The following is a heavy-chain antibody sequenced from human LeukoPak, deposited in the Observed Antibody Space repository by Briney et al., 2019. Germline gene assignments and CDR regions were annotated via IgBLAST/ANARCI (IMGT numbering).Heavy chain of an antibody. CDR1: SASISSSY. CDR2: IYYNGNT. V-gene: IGHV4-59*12. CDR3: VRGNYDNRGYSNAFDI. Sequence: SGTLSLTCTVSSASISSSYWSWVRQPPGKRLEWIGFIYYNGNTNSNPSLKSRVTISADTSKKQFSLKLTSVTAADTCVYYCVRGNYDNRGYSNAFDIWGQGAMVTVSS. J-gene: IGHJ3*02. D-gene: IGHD3-22*01.